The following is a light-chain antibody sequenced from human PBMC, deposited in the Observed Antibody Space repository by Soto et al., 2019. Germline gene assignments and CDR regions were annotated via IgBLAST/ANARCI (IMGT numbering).Light chain of an antibody. CDR3: SSYTGSSTVV. J-gene: IGLJ2*01. Sequence: QSVLTQPASVSGSPGQSITISCTGTSSDVGGYNYVSWYQQHPAKAPKLIIYGVSNRPSGVSNHFSGSKSGNTASLTISGLQDEDEADYYCSSYTGSSTVVFGGGTKLTVL. V-gene: IGLV2-14*01. CDR2: GVS. CDR1: SSDVGGYNY.